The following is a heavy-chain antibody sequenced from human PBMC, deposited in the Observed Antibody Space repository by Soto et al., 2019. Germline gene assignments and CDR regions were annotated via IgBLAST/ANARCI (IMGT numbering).Heavy chain of an antibody. J-gene: IGHJ4*02. CDR1: GGTFSSYA. V-gene: IGHV1-69*13. Sequence: ASVKISCKASGGTFSSYAISWVRQAPGQGLEWMGGIIPIFGTANYAQKFQGRVTITADESTSTAYMELSSLRSEDTAVYYCARGLSVEGATNFWGQGTLVTVSS. CDR3: ARGLSVEGATNF. CDR2: IIPIFGTA. D-gene: IGHD1-26*01.